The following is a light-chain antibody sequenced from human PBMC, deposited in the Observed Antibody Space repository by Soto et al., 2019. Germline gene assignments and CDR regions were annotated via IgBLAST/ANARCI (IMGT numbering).Light chain of an antibody. Sequence: EIVLTQSPATLSLSPGERATLSCRASQSVSSYLAWYQQKPGQAPRLLIYDASNRATGIPARFSGSGSGTAFPLTISSLEPEYFAVYYCQQRSNWPRLTFGGGTKVEIK. CDR2: DAS. CDR1: QSVSSY. V-gene: IGKV3-11*01. J-gene: IGKJ4*01. CDR3: QQRSNWPRLT.